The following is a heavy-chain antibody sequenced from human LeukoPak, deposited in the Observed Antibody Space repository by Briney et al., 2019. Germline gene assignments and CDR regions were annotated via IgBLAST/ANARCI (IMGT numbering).Heavy chain of an antibody. D-gene: IGHD2-21*01. V-gene: IGHV3-30*03. Sequence: GGSLRLSCAASEFTFSTYGMHWVRQAPGKGLEWVAVISYDGSYKFYADSVKGRFTISRDNSKSTLYLQMNSLRPDDTAVYYCATERGGTTAPIAFDYWGQGTLVTVSS. CDR3: ATERGGTTAPIAFDY. CDR1: EFTFSTYG. J-gene: IGHJ4*02. CDR2: ISYDGSYK.